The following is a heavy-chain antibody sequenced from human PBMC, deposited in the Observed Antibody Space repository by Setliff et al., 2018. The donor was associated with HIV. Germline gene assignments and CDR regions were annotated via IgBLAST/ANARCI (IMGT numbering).Heavy chain of an antibody. CDR3: TRGNMVRGVIVRDYFDY. CDR1: GFSVSDYW. Sequence: GGSLRLSCVASGFSVSDYWMIWVRQAPGKGLEWLANINQDGSEQNSADSLKGRFSVSKDNAKNSLSLQMNSLRAEDTAVYYCTRGNMVRGVIVRDYFDYWGQGTLVTVSS. J-gene: IGHJ4*02. V-gene: IGHV3-7*01. CDR2: INQDGSEQ. D-gene: IGHD3-10*01.